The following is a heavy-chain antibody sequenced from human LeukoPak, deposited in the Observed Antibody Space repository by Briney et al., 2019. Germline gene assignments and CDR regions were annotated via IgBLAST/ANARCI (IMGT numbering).Heavy chain of an antibody. J-gene: IGHJ5*02. Sequence: KASETLSLTCTVSGYSISSGYYWGWVRQPPGKGLEWIGTIHHSGSTNYNPSLKSRVTISVDTSKNQFSLKLSSVTAADTAVYYCARVALMTIVRSAWFDPWGQGTLVTVSS. D-gene: IGHD4/OR15-4a*01. V-gene: IGHV4-38-2*02. CDR3: ARVALMTIVRSAWFDP. CDR2: IHHSGST. CDR1: GYSISSGYY.